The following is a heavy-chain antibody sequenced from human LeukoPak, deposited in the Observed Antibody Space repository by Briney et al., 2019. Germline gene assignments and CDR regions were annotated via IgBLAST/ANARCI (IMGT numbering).Heavy chain of an antibody. CDR1: GFTFSSYS. CDR3: ARAGSRYDSSGYES. Sequence: GGTLRLSCAASGFTFSSYSMYWVRQAPGKGLEWVSSISSSSSYIYYADSVKGRFTISRDNAKNSLYLQMNSLRAEVTAVYYCARAGSRYDSSGYESWGQGTLVTVSS. D-gene: IGHD3-22*01. J-gene: IGHJ5*02. CDR2: ISSSSSYI. V-gene: IGHV3-21*01.